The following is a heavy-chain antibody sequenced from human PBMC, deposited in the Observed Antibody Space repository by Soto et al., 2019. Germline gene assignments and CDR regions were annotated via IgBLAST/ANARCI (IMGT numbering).Heavy chain of an antibody. J-gene: IGHJ3*02. CDR1: GDSVSSNGVA. V-gene: IGHV6-1*01. D-gene: IGHD4-4*01. CDR3: ARGSNRALDI. Sequence: VQLQQSGPGLVKPSQTLSLTCAISGDSVSSNGVAWNWIRQSPSRGLEWLGGTYYNSKCQTDYALSVRSRITISPDTSKNQFSLQLNSVTPDDTAVYFCARGSNRALDIWGRGTMVTVSP. CDR2: TYYNSKCQT.